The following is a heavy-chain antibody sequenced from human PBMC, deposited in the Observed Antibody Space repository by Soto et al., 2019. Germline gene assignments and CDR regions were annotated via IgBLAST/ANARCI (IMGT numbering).Heavy chain of an antibody. D-gene: IGHD3-10*01. J-gene: IGHJ6*02. CDR3: ARVIGSGSYYYYYYYGMDV. V-gene: IGHV3-48*02. Sequence: GGSLRLSCAASGFTFSSYSMNWVRQAPGKGLEWVSYISSSSSTIYYADSVKGRFTISRDNAKNSLYLQMNSLRDEDTAVYYCARVIGSGSYYYYYYYGMDVWGQGTTVTVSS. CDR1: GFTFSSYS. CDR2: ISSSSSTI.